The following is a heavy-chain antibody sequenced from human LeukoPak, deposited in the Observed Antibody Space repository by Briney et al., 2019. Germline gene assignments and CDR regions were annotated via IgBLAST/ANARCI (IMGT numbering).Heavy chain of an antibody. Sequence: SETLSLTCTVSGGSISSYYWSWIRQPPGKGLEWIGYIYYSGSTNYNPSLKSRVTISVDTSKNQFSPKLSYVTAADTAVYYCARASRRGKSIAALHGGFDPWGQGTLVTVSS. CDR1: GGSISSYY. CDR3: ARASRRGKSIAALHGGFDP. J-gene: IGHJ5*02. V-gene: IGHV4-59*01. CDR2: IYYSGST. D-gene: IGHD6-6*01.